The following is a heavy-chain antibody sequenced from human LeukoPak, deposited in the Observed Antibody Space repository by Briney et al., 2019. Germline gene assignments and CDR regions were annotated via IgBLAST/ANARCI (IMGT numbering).Heavy chain of an antibody. Sequence: ASVKVSCKASGYTFTNYAMHWVRQAPGQRLEWMGWINAGNGNTKYSQKFQGRVTITRDASASTAYMELSSLRSEDTAVYYCARESVAGPSDYWGQGTLVTVSS. J-gene: IGHJ4*02. CDR2: INAGNGNT. CDR1: GYTFTNYA. V-gene: IGHV1-3*01. D-gene: IGHD6-19*01. CDR3: ARESVAGPSDY.